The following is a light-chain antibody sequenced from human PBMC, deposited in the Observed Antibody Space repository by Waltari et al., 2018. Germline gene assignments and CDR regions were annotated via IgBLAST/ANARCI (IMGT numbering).Light chain of an antibody. Sequence: EIVLTQSPGTLSLSPGERVTLSCRASQSISSNYLAWYQQKPGQAPRLLLYGASNRATGIPNRFSGSGSWTAFSLTVSRLEPEDFAVYYCLQYGSSPWTFGRGTNVEIK. CDR2: GAS. J-gene: IGKJ1*01. V-gene: IGKV3-20*01. CDR3: LQYGSSPWT. CDR1: QSISSNY.